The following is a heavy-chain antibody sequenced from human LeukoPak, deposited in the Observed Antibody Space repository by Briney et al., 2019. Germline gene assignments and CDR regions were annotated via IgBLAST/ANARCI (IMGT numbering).Heavy chain of an antibody. CDR2: IFYTGST. CDR3: ARDVRDSSGYYLRAFGY. V-gene: IGHV4-59*01. J-gene: IGHJ4*02. Sequence: SETLSLTCTVSGGSITSYYWSWFRQPPGKGLEFIGYIFYTGSTNYNPSLKSRVTISVDTSKNQFSLKLSSVTAADTAVYYCARDVRDSSGYYLRAFGYWGQGTLVTVPS. D-gene: IGHD3-22*01. CDR1: GGSITSYY.